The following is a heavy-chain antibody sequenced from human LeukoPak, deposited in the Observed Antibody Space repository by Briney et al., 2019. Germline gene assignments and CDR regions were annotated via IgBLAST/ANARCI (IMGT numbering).Heavy chain of an antibody. CDR1: GFTFSSYG. CDR2: VKPDGSEK. CDR3: ARDRGYYVFDY. J-gene: IGHJ4*02. Sequence: PGGSLRLSCVASGFTFSSYGMHWVRQAPGKGLEWVAHVKPDGSEKSYVDSVKGRFTISRDNAQNSLYLQMNSLRAEDTAVYYCARDRGYYVFDYWGQGTLVTVSS. V-gene: IGHV3-7*01. D-gene: IGHD3-22*01.